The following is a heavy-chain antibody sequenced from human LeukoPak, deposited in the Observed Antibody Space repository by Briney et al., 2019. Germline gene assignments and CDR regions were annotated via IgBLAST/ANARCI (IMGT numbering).Heavy chain of an antibody. CDR2: ISSSSSYI. Sequence: GGSLRLSCAASGFTFSSYWMSWVRQAPGKGLEWVSSISSSSSYIYYADSVKGRFTISRDNAKNSLYLQMNSLRAEDTAVYYCARVGSSDAFDIWGQGTMVTVSS. J-gene: IGHJ3*02. D-gene: IGHD2-2*01. V-gene: IGHV3-21*01. CDR1: GFTFSSYW. CDR3: ARVGSSDAFDI.